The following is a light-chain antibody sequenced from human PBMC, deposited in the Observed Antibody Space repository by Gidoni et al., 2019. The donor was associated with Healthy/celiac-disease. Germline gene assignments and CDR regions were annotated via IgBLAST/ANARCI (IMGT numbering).Light chain of an antibody. V-gene: IGKV1-9*01. CDR3: QQLNSYPWT. Sequence: DIPLTRSPSFLSASVGDRVTITCRASQGISSYLAWYQQKPGKAPKLMIYAASTFQSGVPSRFSGSGSGTEFTPTISSLQPEDSATYYCQQLNSYPWTFGGGTKVEIK. J-gene: IGKJ4*01. CDR1: QGISSY. CDR2: AAS.